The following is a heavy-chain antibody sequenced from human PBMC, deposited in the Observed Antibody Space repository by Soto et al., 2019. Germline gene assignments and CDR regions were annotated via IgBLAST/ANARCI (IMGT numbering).Heavy chain of an antibody. CDR1: FTFSMYS. Sequence: GGSLRLSCTFTFSMYSMNWVRQAPGKGLEWVASISSGSAYIKYAESVKGRFTISRDNAKNSLHLQMNSLRAEDTAIYHCARDQGGSYDRCFDPWGQGT. D-gene: IGHD1-26*01. CDR3: ARDQGGSYDRCFDP. J-gene: IGHJ5*02. V-gene: IGHV3-21*06. CDR2: ISSGSAYI.